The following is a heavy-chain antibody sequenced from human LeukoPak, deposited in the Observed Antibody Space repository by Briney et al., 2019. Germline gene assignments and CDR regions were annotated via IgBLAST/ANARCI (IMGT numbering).Heavy chain of an antibody. J-gene: IGHJ4*02. CDR1: GGTFSSYA. Sequence: SVKVSCKASGGTFSSYAISWVRQAPGQGLEWMGGIIPNFGTANYAQKFQGRVTITADESTSTAYMELSSLRSDDTAVYYCARDSMETMTKDYWGKGTLFTVSS. D-gene: IGHD3-22*01. V-gene: IGHV1-69*13. CDR3: ARDSMETMTKDY. CDR2: IIPNFGTA.